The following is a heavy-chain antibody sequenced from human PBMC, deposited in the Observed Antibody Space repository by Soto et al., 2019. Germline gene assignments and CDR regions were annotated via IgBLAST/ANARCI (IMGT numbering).Heavy chain of an antibody. CDR1: GGTFSSYA. J-gene: IGHJ6*02. Sequence: SVKVSCKASGGTFSSYAISWVRQAPGQGREWMGGIIPIFGTANYAQKFQGRVTITADESTSTAYMELSSLRSEDTAVYYCARRDLYNWNPTSGYYGMDVWGQGXTVTVYS. V-gene: IGHV1-69*13. D-gene: IGHD1-20*01. CDR3: ARRDLYNWNPTSGYYGMDV. CDR2: IIPIFGTA.